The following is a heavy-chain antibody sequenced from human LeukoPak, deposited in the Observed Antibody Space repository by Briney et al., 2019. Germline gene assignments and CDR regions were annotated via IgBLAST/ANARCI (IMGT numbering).Heavy chain of an antibody. D-gene: IGHD6-19*01. CDR2: TRNKANSYTT. Sequence: GGSLRLSCTTSGFTFSDHYMDWVRQAPGKGLEWVGRTRNKANSYTTEYAASVKGRFTISRDDSKNSLYLQMNSLKTEDTAVYYCARERGVGYSSGWCRYFDYWGQGTLVTVSS. CDR3: ARERGVGYSSGWCRYFDY. V-gene: IGHV3-72*01. J-gene: IGHJ4*02. CDR1: GFTFSDHY.